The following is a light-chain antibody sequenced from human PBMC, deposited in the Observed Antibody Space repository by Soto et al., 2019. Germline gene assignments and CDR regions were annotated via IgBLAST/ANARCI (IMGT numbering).Light chain of an antibody. V-gene: IGLV2-14*01. Sequence: SVLTQPASVSGSPGHSITISCTGTSSDVGGYNYVSWYRHHPGKAPKLMIYEVSNRPSGVSNRFSGSKSGNTASLTISGLQAEDEADYYCSSYTSSATEVFGTGTKVTVL. CDR2: EVS. J-gene: IGLJ1*01. CDR1: SSDVGGYNY. CDR3: SSYTSSATEV.